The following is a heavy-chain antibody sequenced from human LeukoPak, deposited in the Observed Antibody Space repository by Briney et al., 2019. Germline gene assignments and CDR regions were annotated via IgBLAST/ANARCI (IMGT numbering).Heavy chain of an antibody. V-gene: IGHV3-30*02. CDR3: ARGGKQAAGTWSWWFDP. Sequence: GGSLRLSCAASGFTFNNYGMHWVRQAPGKGLEWVAFIRYNGNNQYYADSVKGRFTISRDNSKNTLYLQMNSLKGDDTAVYYCARGGKQAAGTWSWWFDPWGQGTLVTVSS. CDR1: GFTFNNYG. D-gene: IGHD6-13*01. J-gene: IGHJ5*02. CDR2: IRYNGNNQ.